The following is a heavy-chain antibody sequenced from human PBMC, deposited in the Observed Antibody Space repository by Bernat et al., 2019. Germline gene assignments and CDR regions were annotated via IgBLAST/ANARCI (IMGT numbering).Heavy chain of an antibody. CDR3: ARDGGRLLFDY. CDR1: GFTFSSYA. CDR2: ISYDGSNK. V-gene: IGHV3-30-3*01. J-gene: IGHJ4*02. D-gene: IGHD3-16*01. Sequence: QVQLVESGGGVVQPGRSLRLSCAASGFTFSSYAMHWVRQAPGKGLEWVAVISYDGSNKYYADSVKGRFTISRDNSKNTLYLQMNSLRAEDTAVYYCARDGGRLLFDYWGQGTPVTVSS.